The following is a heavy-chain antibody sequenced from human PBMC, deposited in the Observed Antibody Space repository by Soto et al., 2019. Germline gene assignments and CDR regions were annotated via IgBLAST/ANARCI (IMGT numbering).Heavy chain of an antibody. Sequence: SETLSLTCAVYGGSFSGYYWSWIRQPPGKGLEWIGEINHSGSSNYNPSLNSRVTISVDTSKSQFSLKLTSVTAADTAVYYCARHFYGDPFDYWGQGTLVTVSS. CDR3: ARHFYGDPFDY. J-gene: IGHJ4*02. V-gene: IGHV4-34*01. CDR2: INHSGSS. CDR1: GGSFSGYY. D-gene: IGHD2-21*02.